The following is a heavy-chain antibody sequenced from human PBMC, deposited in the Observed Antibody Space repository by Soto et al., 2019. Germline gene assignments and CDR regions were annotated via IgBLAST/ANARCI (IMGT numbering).Heavy chain of an antibody. Sequence: SVKVPCKASGYTFSSYHISWVRQAPGQGLEWMGWIVVGSGNTNYAQKFQERVTITRDMSTSTAYMELSSLRSEDTAVYYCAAVRVTTPAYYYYGMDVWGQGTTVTVSS. CDR1: GYTFSSYH. V-gene: IGHV1-58*02. CDR3: AAVRVTTPAYYYYGMDV. CDR2: IVVGSGNT. J-gene: IGHJ6*02. D-gene: IGHD4-17*01.